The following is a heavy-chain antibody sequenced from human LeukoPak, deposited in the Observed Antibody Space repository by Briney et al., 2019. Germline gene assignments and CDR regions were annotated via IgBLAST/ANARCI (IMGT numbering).Heavy chain of an antibody. J-gene: IGHJ4*02. CDR2: ISAYNGNT. CDR1: GYTFTSYG. Sequence: ASVKVSCKASGYTFTSYGISWVRQAPGQGLEWMGWISAYNGNTNYAQKLQGRVTMTTDTSTSTVYMELSSLRSEDTAVYYCASGGEHIVVVLGYYWGQGTLVTVSS. CDR3: ASGGEHIVVVLGYY. D-gene: IGHD2-21*01. V-gene: IGHV1-18*01.